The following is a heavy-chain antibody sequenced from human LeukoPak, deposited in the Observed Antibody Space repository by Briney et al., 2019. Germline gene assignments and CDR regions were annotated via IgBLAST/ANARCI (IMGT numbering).Heavy chain of an antibody. CDR1: GFTFSSYS. CDR2: IISSSSYT. Sequence: GGSLRLSCAASGFTFSSYSMNGFGKGPGKGREWGASIISSSSYTYYADSVKGRFTISADNANTSLYLQRNSLRAEDTAVYYCARGSRVVVAPSLTYYGGQGTLVLVSA. V-gene: IGHV3-21*01. CDR3: ARGSRVVVAPSLTYY. J-gene: IGHJ4*02. D-gene: IGHD2-15*01.